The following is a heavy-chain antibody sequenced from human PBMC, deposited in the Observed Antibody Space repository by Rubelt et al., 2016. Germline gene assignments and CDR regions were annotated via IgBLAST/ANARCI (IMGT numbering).Heavy chain of an antibody. D-gene: IGHD2-21*02. Sequence: QVPLVQSGAEVKQPGASVKVSFKVSGYTFTELSMHWVRQAPGNGHEWTRGFDPEDGETIYAQKFQGRVSLYQDTPTDTAYRELRSLRSDDTAVYFCAAGLQDSWFDPWGQGTLVTVPS. CDR2: FDPEDGET. CDR3: AAGLQDSWFDP. J-gene: IGHJ5*02. CDR1: GYTFTELS. V-gene: IGHV1-24*01.